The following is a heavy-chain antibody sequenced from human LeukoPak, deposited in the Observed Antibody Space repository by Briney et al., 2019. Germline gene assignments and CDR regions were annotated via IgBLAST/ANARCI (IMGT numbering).Heavy chain of an antibody. Sequence: ASVKVSCKASGYTFTSYGISWVRQAPGQGLEWMGWISAYNGNTNYAQKLQGRVTMTTDTSTSTAYMKLRSLRSDDTAVYYCARVPPGASSSWYILFDNWFDPWGQGTLVTVSS. J-gene: IGHJ5*02. CDR2: ISAYNGNT. D-gene: IGHD6-13*01. V-gene: IGHV1-18*01. CDR1: GYTFTSYG. CDR3: ARVPPGASSSWYILFDNWFDP.